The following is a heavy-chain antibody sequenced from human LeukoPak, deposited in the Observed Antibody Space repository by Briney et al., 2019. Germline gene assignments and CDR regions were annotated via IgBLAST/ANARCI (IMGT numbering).Heavy chain of an antibody. V-gene: IGHV2-70*20. CDR1: GLSLSTSGMC. CDR2: IDWEDNK. D-gene: IGHD4-17*01. J-gene: IGHJ2*01. Sequence: SGPALVKPTQTLTLTCTFSGLSLSTSGMCVNWVRQPPGKALEWHALIDWEDNKYYSTSLKARLTISKDTSRNQVVLTMTNMDPVDTATYYCARVRDSGDYANRCSAYFDLWGRGTLVTVSS. CDR3: ARVRDSGDYANRCSAYFDL.